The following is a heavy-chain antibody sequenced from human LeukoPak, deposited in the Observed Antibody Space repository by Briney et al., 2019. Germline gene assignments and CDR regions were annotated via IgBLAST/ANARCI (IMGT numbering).Heavy chain of an antibody. Sequence: GGSLRLSCAASGFTFSSYAMSWVRQAPGKGLEWVSAISGSGGSTYYADSVKGRFTISRDNSKNTLYLQMNSLRAEDTAVYYCAKGARVSSGWYSGTDYWGQGTLVTVSS. CDR2: ISGSGGST. CDR3: AKGARVSSGWYSGTDY. J-gene: IGHJ4*02. D-gene: IGHD6-19*01. CDR1: GFTFSSYA. V-gene: IGHV3-23*01.